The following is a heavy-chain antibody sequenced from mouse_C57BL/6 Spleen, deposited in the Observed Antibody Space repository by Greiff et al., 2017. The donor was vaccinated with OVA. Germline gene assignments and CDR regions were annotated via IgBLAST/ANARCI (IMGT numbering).Heavy chain of an antibody. CDR3: ARWDDYDGGDY. CDR2: IYPGDGDT. D-gene: IGHD2-4*01. Sequence: QVQLQQSGAELVKPGASVKISCTASGYAFSSYWMNWVKQRPGTGLEWIGQIYPGDGDTNYNGKFKGKATLTADKSSSTAYMQLSSLTSEDSAVYFCARWDDYDGGDYWGQGTSVTVSS. V-gene: IGHV1-80*01. J-gene: IGHJ4*01. CDR1: GYAFSSYW.